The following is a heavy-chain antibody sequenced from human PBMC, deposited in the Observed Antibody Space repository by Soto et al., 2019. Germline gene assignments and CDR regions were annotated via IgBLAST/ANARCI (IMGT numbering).Heavy chain of an antibody. Sequence: GGSLRLSCAASGFTLTDYYMSWIRQAPGKGLEWVSYISSSGNIIYYADSVKGRFTISRDNAKNSLYLQVNSLRAEDTAVYYCARDGWPHYNASTKKWFDPWGQGTLVTVSS. CDR1: GFTLTDYY. D-gene: IGHD2-8*01. CDR2: ISSSGNII. CDR3: ARDGWPHYNASTKKWFDP. V-gene: IGHV3-11*01. J-gene: IGHJ5*02.